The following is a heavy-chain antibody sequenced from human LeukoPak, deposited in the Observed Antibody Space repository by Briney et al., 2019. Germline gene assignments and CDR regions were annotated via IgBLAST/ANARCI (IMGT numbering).Heavy chain of an antibody. Sequence: ASVKVSCKVSGYTLTELSMHWVRQAPGKGLEWMGGFDPEDGETIYAQKFQGRVTMTEDTSTDTAYMELSSLRSEDTAVYYCATPLTTRYYYGMDVWGQGTMVTVSS. D-gene: IGHD4-17*01. CDR1: GYTLTELS. CDR2: FDPEDGET. V-gene: IGHV1-24*01. J-gene: IGHJ6*02. CDR3: ATPLTTRYYYGMDV.